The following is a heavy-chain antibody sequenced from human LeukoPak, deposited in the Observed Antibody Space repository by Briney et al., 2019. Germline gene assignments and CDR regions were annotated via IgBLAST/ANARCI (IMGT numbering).Heavy chain of an antibody. V-gene: IGHV4-61*02. Sequence: SETLSLTCTVSGGSISSSNYYWGWIRQPAGKGLEWIGRIYTSGSTNYNPSLKSRVTMSVDTSKNQFSLKLSSVTAADTAVYYCARGGWELHFDYWGQGTLVTVSS. J-gene: IGHJ4*02. CDR1: GGSISSSNYY. CDR3: ARGGWELHFDY. CDR2: IYTSGST. D-gene: IGHD1-26*01.